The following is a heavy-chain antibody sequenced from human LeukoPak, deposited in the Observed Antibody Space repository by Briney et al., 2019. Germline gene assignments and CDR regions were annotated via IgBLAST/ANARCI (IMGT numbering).Heavy chain of an antibody. Sequence: ASVKVSCKASGYTFTSYYMHWVRQAPGQGLEWMGIINPSGGSTSYAQKFQGRVTMARDTSTSTVYMELSSLRSEDTAVHYCAREDGSGSSFDYWGQGTLVTVSS. J-gene: IGHJ4*02. V-gene: IGHV1-46*03. CDR3: AREDGSGSSFDY. D-gene: IGHD3-10*01. CDR1: GYTFTSYY. CDR2: INPSGGST.